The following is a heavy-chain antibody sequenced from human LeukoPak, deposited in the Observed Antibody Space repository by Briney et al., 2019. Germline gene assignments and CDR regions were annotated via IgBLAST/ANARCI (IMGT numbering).Heavy chain of an antibody. Sequence: SETLSLTCTVSGGSISSYYWSWIRQPPGQGLEWIGYIYYSGSTNYNPSLTSRVTISVDTSKNQFSLKLSSVTAADTAVYYCARVGRHYGSVGAFDIWGQGTMVTVSS. J-gene: IGHJ3*02. CDR3: ARVGRHYGSVGAFDI. D-gene: IGHD3-10*01. V-gene: IGHV4-59*01. CDR2: IYYSGST. CDR1: GGSISSYY.